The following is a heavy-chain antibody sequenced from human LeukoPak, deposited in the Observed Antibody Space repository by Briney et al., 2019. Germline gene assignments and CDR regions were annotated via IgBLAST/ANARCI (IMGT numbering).Heavy chain of an antibody. CDR1: PDSATSNF. D-gene: IGHD1-14*01. CDR3: AREIVGGFNPGAY. J-gene: IGHJ4*02. CDR2: IHRSGCT. V-gene: IGHV4-4*02. Sequence: AGTLSLTCTVSPDSATSNFWSWVRQPPGKGLEWIGEIHRSGCTNSNPSVQSRVTISIDRSKNQIALELSSVTAADTAVYYCAREIVGGFNPGAYWGQGALVTVSS.